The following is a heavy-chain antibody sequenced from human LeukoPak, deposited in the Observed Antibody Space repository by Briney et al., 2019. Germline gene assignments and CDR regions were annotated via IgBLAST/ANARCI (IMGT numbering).Heavy chain of an antibody. J-gene: IGHJ3*02. CDR2: INHSGST. CDR1: GGSFSGYY. Sequence: PSETLSLTCAVYGGSFSGYYWSWIRQPPGKGLEWIGEINHSGSTNYNPSLKGRVTISVDTSKNQFSLKLSSVTAADTAVYYCARDTWGQPAYDAFDIWGQGTMVTVSS. D-gene: IGHD2-2*01. CDR3: ARDTWGQPAYDAFDI. V-gene: IGHV4-34*01.